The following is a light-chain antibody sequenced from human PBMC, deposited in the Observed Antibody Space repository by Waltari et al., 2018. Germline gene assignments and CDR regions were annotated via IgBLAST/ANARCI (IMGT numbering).Light chain of an antibody. V-gene: IGLV3-1*01. J-gene: IGLJ2*01. CDR1: KLGDKN. Sequence: SYEVTQPPSVSVSPGQTASITCSGDKLGDKNVCWYQQKPGQSPVLVIHADIKRPSGIPERISGSNAGNTATLTISGTQAMDEADYYCQAWDSNIGVFGGGTKLTVL. CDR2: ADI. CDR3: QAWDSNIGV.